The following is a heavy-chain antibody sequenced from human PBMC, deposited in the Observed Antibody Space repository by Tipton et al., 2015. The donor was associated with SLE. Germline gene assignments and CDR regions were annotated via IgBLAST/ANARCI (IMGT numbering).Heavy chain of an antibody. J-gene: IGHJ4*02. Sequence: TLSLTCSVSGGSITGLYDYWGWIRQAPGKGLEWIASVSSTGKTDYSPSLRSRVTISVDTSKNQFSLRLSSVTAADTAIYFCARDGGGDMLDFWGQGALVTVSS. D-gene: IGHD2-21*02. CDR2: VSSTGKT. CDR3: ARDGGGDMLDF. CDR1: GGSITGLYDY. V-gene: IGHV4-39*07.